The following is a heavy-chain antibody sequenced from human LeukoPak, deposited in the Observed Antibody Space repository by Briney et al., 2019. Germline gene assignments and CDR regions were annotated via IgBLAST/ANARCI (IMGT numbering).Heavy chain of an antibody. V-gene: IGHV3-21*01. D-gene: IGHD1-26*01. CDR3: ARVMGATRGMDV. CDR2: ISSSSSYI. CDR1: GFTFSSYS. J-gene: IGHJ6*02. Sequence: GGSLRLSCAASGFTFSSYSMNWVRQAPGKGLEWVSSISSSSSYIYYADSVKGRFTISRDNAKNSLYLQMNSLRAEDTAVYYCARVMGATRGMDVWGQGTTVTVSS.